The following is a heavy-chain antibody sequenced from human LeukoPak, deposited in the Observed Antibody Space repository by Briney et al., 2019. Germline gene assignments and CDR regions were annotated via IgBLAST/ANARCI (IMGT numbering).Heavy chain of an antibody. CDR1: GFTFSSYA. CDR3: ATPAAGPGAEYSLY. V-gene: IGHV3-23*01. CDR2: ISGSGGST. J-gene: IGHJ1*01. Sequence: GGSLRLSCAASGFTFSSYAMSWVRQAPGKGLEWVSAISGSGGSTYYADSVKGRFTISRDNAKNSLDLQMNSLKVEDTAVYYCATPAAGPGAEYSLYWGQGTLVIVSS. D-gene: IGHD6-13*01.